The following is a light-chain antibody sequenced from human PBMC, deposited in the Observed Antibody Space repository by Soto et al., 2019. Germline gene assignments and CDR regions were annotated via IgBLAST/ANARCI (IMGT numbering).Light chain of an antibody. J-gene: IGLJ7*01. CDR2: DIS. Sequence: QAVVTQEASLTVSPGGTVTLTCGFSTGAVASAHYPYWFQQKPGQAPRTLIYDISNKHSWTPARFSGSLLGGKAALTLSGAQPEDEAEYYCLLFYSGARPVFGGGTQLTVL. V-gene: IGLV7-46*01. CDR3: LLFYSGARPV. CDR1: TGAVASAHY.